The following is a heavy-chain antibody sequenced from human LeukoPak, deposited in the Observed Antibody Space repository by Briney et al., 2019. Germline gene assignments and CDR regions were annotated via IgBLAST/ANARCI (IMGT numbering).Heavy chain of an antibody. CDR2: ISSSGGST. CDR1: GFTFSSYA. D-gene: IGHD5-12*01. V-gene: IGHV3-23*01. Sequence: QPEGSLRLSCAASGFTFSSYAMSWVRQAPGKGLEWVSAISSSGGSTYYADSVKGRFTISRDNSKNTLYLQMNSLRAEDTAVYYCARSRRGYDSGVWGQGTLVTVSS. J-gene: IGHJ4*02. CDR3: ARSRRGYDSGV.